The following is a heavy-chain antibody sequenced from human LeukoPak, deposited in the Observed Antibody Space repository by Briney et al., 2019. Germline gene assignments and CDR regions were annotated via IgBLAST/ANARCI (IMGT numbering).Heavy chain of an antibody. J-gene: IGHJ6*02. CDR1: GGSISSYY. CDR2: IYDSGST. D-gene: IGHD1-1*01. CDR3: ARVGGTNYYYYGMDV. Sequence: SETLSLTSTVSGGSISSYYWSWIRQPPGKGLEWIGYIYDSGSTNYNPSLKSRVTISVDTSKNQFSLKLSSVTAADTAVYYCARVGGTNYYYYGMDVWGQGTTVTVSS. V-gene: IGHV4-59*01.